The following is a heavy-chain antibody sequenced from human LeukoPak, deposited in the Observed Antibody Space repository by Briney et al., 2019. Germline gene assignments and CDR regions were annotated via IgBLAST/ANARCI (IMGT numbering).Heavy chain of an antibody. CDR3: AKRGTYFGGFDY. Sequence: PGGSLRLSCEASGFTFSYRDMSWVRQAPGKGLEWVSAISERGDRTNYAESVKGRFTISRDNSKNTLYLQMSSLRAGDTAIYYCAKRGTYFGGFDYWGQGTLVTVSS. V-gene: IGHV3-23*01. J-gene: IGHJ4*02. CDR1: GFTFSYRD. D-gene: IGHD1-26*01. CDR2: ISERGDRT.